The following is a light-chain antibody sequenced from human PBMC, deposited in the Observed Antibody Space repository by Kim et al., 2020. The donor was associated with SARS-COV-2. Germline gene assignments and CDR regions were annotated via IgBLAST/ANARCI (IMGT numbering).Light chain of an antibody. V-gene: IGLV3-1*01. CDR2: QDS. CDR3: QAWDSSTQV. Sequence: VSPGQTASIPGSGDKLGDKYACWYQQKPGQSPGLVIYQDSKRPSGIPERFSGSNSGNTATLTISGTQAMDEADYYCQAWDSSTQVFGTGTKVTVL. CDR1: KLGDKY. J-gene: IGLJ1*01.